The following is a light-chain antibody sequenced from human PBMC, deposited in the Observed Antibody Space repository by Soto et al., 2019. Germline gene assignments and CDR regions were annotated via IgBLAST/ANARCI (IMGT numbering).Light chain of an antibody. Sequence: QSALTQPASVSGSPGPSITLSCTGTSSDVGSHNFVSWYQQRPGKAPKLMIFEVTRRPSGVSNRFSASKSGNTASLTISGVQAEDEADYYCCSYAGTTTWVFGGGTKLTVL. J-gene: IGLJ3*02. CDR2: EVT. CDR3: CSYAGTTTWV. V-gene: IGLV2-23*02. CDR1: SSDVGSHNF.